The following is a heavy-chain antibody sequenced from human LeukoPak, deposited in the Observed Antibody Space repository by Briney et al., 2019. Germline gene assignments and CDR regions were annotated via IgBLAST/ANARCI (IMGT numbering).Heavy chain of an antibody. CDR1: GFTFDDYA. D-gene: IGHD6-6*01. Sequence: PGGSLRLSCAASGFTFDDYAMHWVRQAPGKGLEWVSGISWNSGSIGYADSVKGRFTISRDNAKNSLYLQMNSLRAEDTALYYCAKGIAARPDYGMDVWAKGPRSPSP. CDR3: AKGIAARPDYGMDV. CDR2: ISWNSGSI. J-gene: IGHJ6*02. V-gene: IGHV3-9*01.